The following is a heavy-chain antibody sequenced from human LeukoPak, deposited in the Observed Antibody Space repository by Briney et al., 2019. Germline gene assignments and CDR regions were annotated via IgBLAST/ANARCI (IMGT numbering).Heavy chain of an antibody. Sequence: GGSLRLSCAASGFTFSSYWMHWVRQAPGKGLVWVSRINSDGSSTSYADSVKGRFTISRDNAKNTLYLQMNSLRAEDTAVYYCAKEGRRSGEPWYYFDYWGQGTLVTVSS. CDR3: AKEGRRSGEPWYYFDY. CDR1: GFTFSSYW. D-gene: IGHD3-3*01. CDR2: INSDGSST. V-gene: IGHV3-74*01. J-gene: IGHJ4*02.